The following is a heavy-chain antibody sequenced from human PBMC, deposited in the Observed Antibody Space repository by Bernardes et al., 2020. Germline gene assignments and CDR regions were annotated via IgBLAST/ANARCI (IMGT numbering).Heavy chain of an antibody. CDR3: GKNIAYRSVWYAY. CDR1: GFTFSSHS. D-gene: IGHD6-19*01. J-gene: IGHJ4*02. V-gene: IGHV3-23*01. Sequence: GGSLRLSCAASGFTFSSHSMNCVRQAPGKGLEWVSAITDSGGKTYYADSVKVRFTISRDNSKNTLYLQMNSLRAEDTAVYYCGKNIAYRSVWYAYWGQGTLVTVSS. CDR2: ITDSGGKT.